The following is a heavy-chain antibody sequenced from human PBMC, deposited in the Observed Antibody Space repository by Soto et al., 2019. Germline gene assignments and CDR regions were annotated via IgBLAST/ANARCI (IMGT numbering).Heavy chain of an antibody. CDR2: ISPYTGNT. D-gene: IGHD3-16*01. CDR1: GYIFVNYG. J-gene: IGHJ6*02. V-gene: IGHV1-18*01. CDR3: VMGDNYVTPTTQDV. Sequence: QVQLVQSGDEVKKPGASVKVSCRASGYIFVNYGIAWVRQAPGQGLEWMGWISPYTGNTHYATKIQGRLTMTTATPPSTAYMDLARLTSDDTAVYYCVMGDNYVTPTTQDVWGQGTTVTVSS.